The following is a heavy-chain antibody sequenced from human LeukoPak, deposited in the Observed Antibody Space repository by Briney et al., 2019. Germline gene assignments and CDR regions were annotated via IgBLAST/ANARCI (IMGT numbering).Heavy chain of an antibody. V-gene: IGHV4-59*01. CDR1: GGSISSYY. J-gene: IGHJ4*02. Sequence: PSETLSLTCTVSGGSISSYYWSWIRQPPGKGLEWIGYIYYSGSTNYNPSLKSRVTISVDTSKNQFSLKLSSVTAADTAVYYCARANYGDLSDYWGQGTLVTVSS. CDR3: ARANYGDLSDY. D-gene: IGHD4-17*01. CDR2: IYYSGST.